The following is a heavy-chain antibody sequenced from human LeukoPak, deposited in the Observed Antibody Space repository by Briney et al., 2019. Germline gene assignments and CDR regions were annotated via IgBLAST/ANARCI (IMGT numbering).Heavy chain of an antibody. Sequence: GGSLRLSCAASGFTFSSYWMSWVRQAPGKGLERVANIKKDGTETYYMESVRGRFTISRDNARNSLYLQMNSLTVEDTAVYYCARDMGWQQFDQWGQGTLVTVSS. J-gene: IGHJ4*02. V-gene: IGHV3-7*01. CDR2: IKKDGTET. CDR1: GFTFSSYW. CDR3: ARDMGWQQFDQ. D-gene: IGHD5-24*01.